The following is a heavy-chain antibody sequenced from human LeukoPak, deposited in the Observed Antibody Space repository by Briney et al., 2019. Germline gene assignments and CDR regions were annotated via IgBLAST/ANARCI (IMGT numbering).Heavy chain of an antibody. V-gene: IGHV1-2*02. D-gene: IGHD4-17*01. CDR2: INPNTGGT. CDR1: GYTFAGYY. Sequence: ASVKVSCKASGYTFAGYYIHWVRQAPGHGLEWMGWINPNTGGTNCAQKFQGRVTMTRDTSISTAYMELSRLRYDDTAVYFCARDRRTVKNWFDPWGQGTLVTVSS. CDR3: ARDRRTVKNWFDP. J-gene: IGHJ5*02.